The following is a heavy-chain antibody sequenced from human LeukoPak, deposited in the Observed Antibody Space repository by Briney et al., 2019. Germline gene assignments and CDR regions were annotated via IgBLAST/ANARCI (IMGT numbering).Heavy chain of an antibody. CDR1: GFTFSSYT. CDR3: VRGTSHPV. J-gene: IGHJ3*01. Sequence: GGSLRLSCATSGFTFSSYTMNWVRQAPGKGLEWISSILSDSGTTIHYADSVKGRFTISRANAKNSLYLQMNSLRVEDTAVYYCVRGTSHPVWGQGTTVTVSS. CDR2: ILSDSGTTI. D-gene: IGHD1-14*01. V-gene: IGHV3-48*04.